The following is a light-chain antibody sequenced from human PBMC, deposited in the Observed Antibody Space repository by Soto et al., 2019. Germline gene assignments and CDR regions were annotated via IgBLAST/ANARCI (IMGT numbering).Light chain of an antibody. CDR3: QQYVHWPPGA. J-gene: IGKJ1*01. CDR1: QSVSSS. Sequence: EIVVTQSPATLSVSPGERVTLSCRASQSVSSSLAWYQQRPGQAPRLLIYDTSTRAAGIAARFSGSGSGTESTLTISSLQSEDSAVYYCQQYVHWPPGAFGQGTTVEIK. CDR2: DTS. V-gene: IGKV3-15*01.